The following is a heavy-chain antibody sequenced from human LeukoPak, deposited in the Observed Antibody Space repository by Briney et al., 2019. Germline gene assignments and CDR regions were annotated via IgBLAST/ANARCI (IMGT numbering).Heavy chain of an antibody. CDR2: IQYSGKT. CDR1: GGSISSRSYY. CDR3: AGPNSGEGCIAH. D-gene: IGHD3-10*01. Sequence: PSETLSLTCTVSGGSISSRSYYWGWIRQSPGNGPQWIGSIQYSGKTHYNPSLNSPVSISVHTSKNQFSLKLTSVNASDTAIYFCAGPNSGEGCIAHWGQPTQLTV. V-gene: IGHV4-39*01. J-gene: IGHJ4*01.